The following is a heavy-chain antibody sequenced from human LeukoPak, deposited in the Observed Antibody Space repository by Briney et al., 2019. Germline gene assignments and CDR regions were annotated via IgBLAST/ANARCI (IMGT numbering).Heavy chain of an antibody. J-gene: IGHJ3*02. CDR3: ARDHASPKDAFDI. CDR2: ISSSSSTK. Sequence: GGSLRLSCAASGFTFSSYGMHWVRQAPGKGLEWVSYISSSSSTKYYADSVKGRFTISRDNAKNSLYLQMNSLRAEDTAVYYCARDHASPKDAFDIWGQGTMVTVSS. D-gene: IGHD6-6*01. V-gene: IGHV3-48*01. CDR1: GFTFSSYG.